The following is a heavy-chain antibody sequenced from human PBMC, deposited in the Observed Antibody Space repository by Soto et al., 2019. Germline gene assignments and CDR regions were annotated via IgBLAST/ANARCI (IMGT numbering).Heavy chain of an antibody. V-gene: IGHV4-34*09. Sequence: SETLSLTCAVYGGSFSGYYWSWIRQPPGKGLEWIGYINHSGSTNYNPSHKSRVTISVDTSKNQFSLKLSSVTAADTAVYYCARVVITFGGVIVMAHYGMDVWGQGTTVTVSS. CDR1: GGSFSGYY. D-gene: IGHD3-16*02. J-gene: IGHJ6*02. CDR2: INHSGST. CDR3: ARVVITFGGVIVMAHYGMDV.